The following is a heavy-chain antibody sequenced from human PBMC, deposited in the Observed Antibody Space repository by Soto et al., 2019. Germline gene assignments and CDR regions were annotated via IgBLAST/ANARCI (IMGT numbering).Heavy chain of an antibody. Sequence: QVQLVESGGGVVQPGRSLRLSCAASGFTFSSYGMHWVRQAPGKGLEWVAGMSSDGSNKYYADSVKGRFTISRDNSKNTLYLQMNSLRAEETAVYCGAKDPYSIGWYGFDFWGQGTLVTVSS. J-gene: IGHJ4*02. V-gene: IGHV3-30*18. CDR2: MSSDGSNK. D-gene: IGHD6-19*01. CDR1: GFTFSSYG. CDR3: AKDPYSIGWYGFDF.